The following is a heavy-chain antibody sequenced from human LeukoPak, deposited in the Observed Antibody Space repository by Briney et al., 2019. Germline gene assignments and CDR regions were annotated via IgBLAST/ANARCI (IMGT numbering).Heavy chain of an antibody. Sequence: ASVKVSCKASGDTFSSYAISWVRQAPGQGLEWMGGIIPIFGTANYAQKFQSRVTMTADESTSTAYMELSSLRSEDTAVYYCARGGITMVRGVITPYYFDSWGQGTLVTVSS. CDR1: GDTFSSYA. V-gene: IGHV1-69*01. CDR2: IIPIFGTA. CDR3: ARGGITMVRGVITPYYFDS. D-gene: IGHD3-10*01. J-gene: IGHJ4*02.